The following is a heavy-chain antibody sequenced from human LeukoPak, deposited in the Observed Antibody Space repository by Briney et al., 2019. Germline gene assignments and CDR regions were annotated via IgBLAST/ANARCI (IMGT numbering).Heavy chain of an antibody. J-gene: IGHJ4*02. D-gene: IGHD3-22*01. CDR2: MNPNSGNT. CDR1: GYTFTSYD. CDR3: ARGGDYYDSSGYYEDY. V-gene: IGHV1-8*01. Sequence: ASVKVSCKPSGYTFTSYDINWVRQATGQGLEWMGWMNPNSGNTGYAQKFQGRVTMTRNTSISTAYMELSSLRSEDTAVYYCARGGDYYDSSGYYEDYWGQGTLVTVSS.